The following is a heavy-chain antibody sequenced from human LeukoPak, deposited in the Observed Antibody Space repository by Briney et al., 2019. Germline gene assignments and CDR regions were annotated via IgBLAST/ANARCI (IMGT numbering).Heavy chain of an antibody. V-gene: IGHV4-59*01. CDR1: GGSISSYY. Sequence: SETLSLSCTVSGGSISSYYWSWIRQPPGKGLEWVGYINYSGSTKYNPSLKSRVTISVDTSKNQFSLKLSSVTAADTAVYYCARESGTGEGNYFDYWGQGTLVTVSS. CDR3: ARESGTGEGNYFDY. D-gene: IGHD7-27*01. CDR2: INYSGST. J-gene: IGHJ4*02.